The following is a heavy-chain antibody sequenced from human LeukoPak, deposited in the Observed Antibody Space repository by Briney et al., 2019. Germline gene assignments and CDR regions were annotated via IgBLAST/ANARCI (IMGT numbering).Heavy chain of an antibody. CDR1: GGSISSGGYY. Sequence: SQTLPLTCTVSGGSISSGGYYWSWIRQHPGKGLEWIGYIYYSGSTYYNPSLKSRVTISVDTSKNQFSLKLSSVTAADTAVYYCARPVVDDAFDIWGQGTMVTVSS. CDR3: ARPVVDDAFDI. J-gene: IGHJ3*02. V-gene: IGHV4-31*03. D-gene: IGHD2-2*01. CDR2: IYYSGST.